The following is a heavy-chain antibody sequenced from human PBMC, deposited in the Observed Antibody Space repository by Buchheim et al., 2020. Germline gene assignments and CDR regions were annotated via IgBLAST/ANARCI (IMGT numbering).Heavy chain of an antibody. J-gene: IGHJ6*02. CDR2: IIPILGIA. CDR3: ARENYYDSSGYYYYYYGMDV. CDR1: GGTFSSYA. D-gene: IGHD3-22*01. V-gene: IGHV1-69*04. Sequence: QVQLVQSGAEVKKPGSSVKVSCKASGGTFSSYAISWVRQAPGQGLEWMGRIIPILGIANYAQKFQGRVTITADKSTSTAYMELSGLRSEDTAVYYCARENYYDSSGYYYYYYGMDVWGQGTT.